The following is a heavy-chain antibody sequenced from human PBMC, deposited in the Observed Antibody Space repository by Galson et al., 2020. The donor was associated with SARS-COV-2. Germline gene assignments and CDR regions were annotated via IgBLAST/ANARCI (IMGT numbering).Heavy chain of an antibody. D-gene: IGHD3-3*01. CDR1: GGSISSYY. Sequence: SETLSLTCTVSGGSISSYYWSWIRQPPGKGLEWIGYIYYSGSTNYNPSLKSRVSISVDTSKNQFSLKLSSVTAADTAVYYCARHSPGITIFGVVIIEAFDIWGQGTMVTVSS. V-gene: IGHV4-59*08. CDR2: IYYSGST. CDR3: ARHSPGITIFGVVIIEAFDI. J-gene: IGHJ3*02.